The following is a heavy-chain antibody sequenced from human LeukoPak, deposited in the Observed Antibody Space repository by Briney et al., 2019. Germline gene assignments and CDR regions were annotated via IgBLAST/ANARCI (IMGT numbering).Heavy chain of an antibody. D-gene: IGHD2-15*01. V-gene: IGHV4-59*01. J-gene: IGHJ6*02. CDR2: IYYSGST. Sequence: PSETLSLTCTVSGGSISSYYWSWIRQPPGKGLEWIGYIYYSGSTNYNPSLKSRVTISVDTSKTQFSLKLSSVTAADTAVYYCARDIVVVVASGMDVWGQGTTVTVSS. CDR1: GGSISSYY. CDR3: ARDIVVVVASGMDV.